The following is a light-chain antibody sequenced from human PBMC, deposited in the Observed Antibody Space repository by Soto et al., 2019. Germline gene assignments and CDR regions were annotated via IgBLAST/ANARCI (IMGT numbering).Light chain of an antibody. J-gene: IGKJ5*01. Sequence: DIQLTQPPSFLSASVGDRVTITCRASQDINTYLAWYQQKPGKAPKLLIFAASTLQNGAPSRFSGSGSGTEFTVTITSLQPEDFATYYCQQRKSYPITFGQGTRLEIK. CDR3: QQRKSYPIT. CDR1: QDINTY. CDR2: AAS. V-gene: IGKV1-9*01.